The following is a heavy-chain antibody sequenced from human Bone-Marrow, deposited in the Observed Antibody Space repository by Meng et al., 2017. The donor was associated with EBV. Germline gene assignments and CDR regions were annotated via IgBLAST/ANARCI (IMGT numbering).Heavy chain of an antibody. CDR2: INPNSGGT. CDR1: GYTFTGYY. CDR3: ARDASQYCSGGSCYNWFDP. V-gene: IGHV1-2*04. Sequence: QVQLVQSAAEVKKPGASVKVSCKASGYTFTGYYMHWVRQAPGQGLEWMGWINPNSGGTNYAQKFQGWVTMTRDTSISTAYMELSRLRSDDTAVYYCARDASQYCSGGSCYNWFDPWGQGPLVTVAS. D-gene: IGHD2-15*01. J-gene: IGHJ5*02.